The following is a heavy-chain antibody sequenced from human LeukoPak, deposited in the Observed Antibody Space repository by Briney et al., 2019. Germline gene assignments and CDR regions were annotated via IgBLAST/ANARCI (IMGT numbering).Heavy chain of an antibody. CDR3: ARDREYCNSTSCILYYMDV. D-gene: IGHD2-2*01. Sequence: AGSLRISCAASGFTFSFSTYNMHWVRQTPGKGLEWVSYISRRSTTTYYADSVKGRFTISRDNAKNSLYLEMNSLRAEDTAVYYCARDREYCNSTSCILYYMDVWGKGTTVTVSS. V-gene: IGHV3-48*01. CDR1: GFTFSFSTYN. CDR2: ISRRSTTT. J-gene: IGHJ6*03.